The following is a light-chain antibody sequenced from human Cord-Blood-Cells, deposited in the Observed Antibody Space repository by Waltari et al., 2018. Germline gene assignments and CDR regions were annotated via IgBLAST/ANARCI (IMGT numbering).Light chain of an antibody. V-gene: IGKV4-1*01. J-gene: IGKJ2*01. CDR1: QSLLYSSNNKNY. CDR2: WAS. Sequence: IVMTQSPDSLALSLGERVTINCKSSQSLLYSSNNKNYLAWYQQKPGQPPKLLIYWASTRASGVPNRFSGSGSGIDFTLTISSLQAEDVAVYYCQQYYSTPYTFGQETKLEIK. CDR3: QQYYSTPYT.